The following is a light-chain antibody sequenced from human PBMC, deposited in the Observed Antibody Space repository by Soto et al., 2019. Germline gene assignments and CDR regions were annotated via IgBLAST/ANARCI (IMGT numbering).Light chain of an antibody. V-gene: IGKV3-20*01. CDR3: QQYGSSPLT. Sequence: EIVLTQSPGTLSLSPGERATLSCRASQSVSSSYLAWYQQKPGQAPRLLIYGASSRATGNPDRFRGSGSGTDFTLTISRLEPEDFAVYYCQQYGSSPLTFGGGTKVEI. CDR2: GAS. CDR1: QSVSSSY. J-gene: IGKJ4*01.